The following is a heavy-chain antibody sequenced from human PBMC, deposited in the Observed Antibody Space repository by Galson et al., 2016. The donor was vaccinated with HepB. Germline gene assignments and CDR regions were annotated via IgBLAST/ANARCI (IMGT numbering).Heavy chain of an antibody. V-gene: IGHV4-39*01. Sequence: LSLTCVVSGDSIGSSSFFWCWIRQPPGKGLRWFGSMSYSGTAYYRPSLKWRLTMSVDTSNTSFSLRLNSVTAADTAIYYCARRDLRQNIFGIWGQGTMVTV. CDR1: GDSIGSSSFF. CDR3: ARRDLRQNIFGI. J-gene: IGHJ3*02. D-gene: IGHD5-12*01. CDR2: MSYSGTA.